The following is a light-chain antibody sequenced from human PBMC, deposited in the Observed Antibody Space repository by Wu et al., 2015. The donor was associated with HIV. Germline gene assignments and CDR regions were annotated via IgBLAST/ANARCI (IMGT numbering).Light chain of an antibody. J-gene: IGKJ4*01. Sequence: EIVLTQSPGTLSLSPGERATLSCGASQSVGSFLAWYQQKPGQAPRLLIYDASNRATGIPARFSGSGSGTDFTLTISSLEPEDFAVYYCQQRSNWPPLTFGGGTKVEIK. V-gene: IGKV3-11*01. CDR3: QQRSNWPPLT. CDR2: DAS. CDR1: QSVGSF.